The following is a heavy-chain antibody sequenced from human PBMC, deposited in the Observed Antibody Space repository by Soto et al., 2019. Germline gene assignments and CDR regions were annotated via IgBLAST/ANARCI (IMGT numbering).Heavy chain of an antibody. J-gene: IGHJ6*02. CDR1: GASISSYY. CDR2: IYYSGNT. CDR3: ARASYGSGTYYAPYSFYAMDI. D-gene: IGHD3-10*01. Sequence: SETLSLTCDVSGASISSYYWSWIRQPPGKGLEWIGYIYYSGNTNYNPSLKSRVTMSVDTSKNQFSLNLTSVTAADTAVYFCARASYGSGTYYAPYSFYAMDIWGHGTTVAVYS. V-gene: IGHV4-59*01.